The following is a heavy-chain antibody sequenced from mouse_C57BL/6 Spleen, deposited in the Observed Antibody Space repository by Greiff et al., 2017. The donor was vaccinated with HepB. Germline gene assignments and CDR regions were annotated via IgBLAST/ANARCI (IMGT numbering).Heavy chain of an antibody. CDR1: GYSITSGYY. CDR3: ARCFSYDGYGYFDY. Sequence: EVQLQESGPGLVKPSQSLSLTCSVTGYSITSGYYWNWIRQFPGNKLEWMGYISYDGSNNYNPSLKNRISINRDTSKNQFFLKLNSVTTEDTATYYCARCFSYDGYGYFDYWGQGTTLTVSS. D-gene: IGHD2-3*01. CDR2: ISYDGSN. J-gene: IGHJ2*01. V-gene: IGHV3-6*01.